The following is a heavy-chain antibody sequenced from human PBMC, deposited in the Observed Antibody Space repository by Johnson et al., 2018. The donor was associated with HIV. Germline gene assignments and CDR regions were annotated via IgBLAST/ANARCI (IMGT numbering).Heavy chain of an antibody. J-gene: IGHJ3*02. D-gene: IGHD5-12*01. CDR3: ARSHRYGTMMATIRPFDI. Sequence: QVQLVESGGGVVQPGGSLRLSCAASGFIFNTFGMHWVRQAPGKGLEWVAFIRYDGSYKNYVDSAKGRFTISRDNSKNTLYLQMNSLRAEDTALYYCARSHRYGTMMATIRPFDIWGQGTMVTVSS. CDR1: GFIFNTFG. V-gene: IGHV3-30*02. CDR2: IRYDGSYK.